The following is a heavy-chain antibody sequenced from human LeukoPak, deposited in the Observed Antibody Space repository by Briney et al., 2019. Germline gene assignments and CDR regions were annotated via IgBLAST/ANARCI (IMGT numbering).Heavy chain of an antibody. CDR2: MSSSTRTI. D-gene: IGHD3-22*01. CDR3: ARDQDYDSSGYLVGGFDY. V-gene: IGHV3-48*04. Sequence: GGSLRLSCVASGFTFSSYSMSWVRQAPGKGLEWVSYMSSSTRTIYYADSVKGRFTISRDNAKNSLYLQMNSLRAEDTAVYYCARDQDYDSSGYLVGGFDYWGQGTLVTVSS. CDR1: GFTFSSYS. J-gene: IGHJ4*02.